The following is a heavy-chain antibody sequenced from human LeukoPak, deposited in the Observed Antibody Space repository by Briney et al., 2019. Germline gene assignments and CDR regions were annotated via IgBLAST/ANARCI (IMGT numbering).Heavy chain of an antibody. D-gene: IGHD3-22*01. V-gene: IGHV4-39*01. Sequence: PLETLSLTCTVSGGSIGSSSYYWGWIRQPPGKGLEWIGSIYYSGSTYYNPSPKSRVTISVDTSKNQFSLNLSSVTAADTAVYYCARLYYDSSGYYQICYFDYWGQGTLVTVSS. CDR2: IYYSGST. CDR3: ARLYYDSSGYYQICYFDY. J-gene: IGHJ4*02. CDR1: GGSIGSSSYY.